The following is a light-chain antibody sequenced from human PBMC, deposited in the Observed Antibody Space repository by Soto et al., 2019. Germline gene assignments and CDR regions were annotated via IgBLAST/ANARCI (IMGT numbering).Light chain of an antibody. CDR1: QSLGRR. Sequence: DIQMTQSPSSLSASVGDRVTISCRASQSLGRRLTWYQQKPGEAPKLLIYETSNLQNGVPSRFSGSESETDFTLTINSLQLKDFATYTGQKILGPPYTLGKGTRL. V-gene: IGKV1-39*01. J-gene: IGKJ2*01. CDR3: QKILGPPYT. CDR2: ETS.